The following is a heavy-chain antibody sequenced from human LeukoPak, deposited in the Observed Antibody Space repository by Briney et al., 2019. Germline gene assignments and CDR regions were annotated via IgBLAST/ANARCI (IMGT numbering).Heavy chain of an antibody. V-gene: IGHV3-9*01. CDR2: ISWNSDNI. CDR3: AKEGQHGYSYGYMDY. D-gene: IGHD5-18*01. CDR1: RFTFDDYA. J-gene: IGHJ4*02. Sequence: GGSLRLSCAASRFTFDDYAMHWVRQAPGKGLEWVSGISWNSDNIGYADSVKGRFTISRDNAKNSLYLQMNSLRAEDTAMYYCAKEGQHGYSYGYMDYWGQGTLVTVSS.